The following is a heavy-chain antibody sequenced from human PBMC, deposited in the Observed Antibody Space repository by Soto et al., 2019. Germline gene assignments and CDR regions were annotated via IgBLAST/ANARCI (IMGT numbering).Heavy chain of an antibody. CDR3: AKSKVVIKVFAWFDP. CDR2: ISSSSSTI. J-gene: IGHJ5*02. V-gene: IGHV3-48*01. CDR1: GFTFSSYS. D-gene: IGHD3-22*01. Sequence: PGGSLRLSCAASGFTFSSYSMNWVRQAPGKGLEWVSYISSSSSTIYYADSVKGRFTISRDNSKNTLYLQMNSLRAEDTAVYYCAKSKVVIKVFAWFDPWGQGTLVTVSS.